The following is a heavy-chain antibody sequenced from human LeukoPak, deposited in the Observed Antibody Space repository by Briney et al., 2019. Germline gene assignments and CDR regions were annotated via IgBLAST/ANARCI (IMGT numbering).Heavy chain of an antibody. CDR3: ARHDSSSWYSVDY. D-gene: IGHD6-13*01. Sequence: GGSLKISCKGSGYSFTSYWISWVRQMPGKGLEWMGRIDPSDSYTNYSPSFQGHVTISADKSISTAYLQWSSLKASDTAMYYCARHDSSSWYSVDYWGQGTLVTVSS. CDR1: GYSFTSYW. V-gene: IGHV5-10-1*01. J-gene: IGHJ4*02. CDR2: IDPSDSYT.